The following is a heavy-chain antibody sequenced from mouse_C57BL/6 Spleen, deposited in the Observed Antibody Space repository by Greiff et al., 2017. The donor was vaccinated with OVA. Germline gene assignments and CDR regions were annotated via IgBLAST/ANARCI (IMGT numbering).Heavy chain of an antibody. CDR1: GYAFSSYW. V-gene: IGHV1-80*01. Sequence: QVQLQQSGAELVKPGASVKISCKASGYAFSSYWMNWVKQRPGKGLEWIGQIYPGDGDTNYNGKFKGKAPLTADKSASTAYMQRSSLTSEDSAVYFWARDYYGSSYDWYCDVWGTGTTVTVSS. J-gene: IGHJ1*03. D-gene: IGHD1-1*01. CDR2: IYPGDGDT. CDR3: ARDYYGSSYDWYCDV.